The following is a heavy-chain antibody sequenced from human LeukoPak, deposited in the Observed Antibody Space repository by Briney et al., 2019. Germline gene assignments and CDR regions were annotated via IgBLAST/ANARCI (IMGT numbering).Heavy chain of an antibody. J-gene: IGHJ4*02. Sequence: PGGSLRLSCAASGFTFSSHSMNWVRQAPGKGLEWVSYISSSGSTIYYADSVKGRFSISRDNAKNSLHLQMNSLRAEDTAVYYCARGTVAGKAPYWSQGTLVTVSS. CDR3: ARGTVAGKAPY. V-gene: IGHV3-48*01. CDR1: GFTFSSHS. D-gene: IGHD6-19*01. CDR2: ISSSGSTI.